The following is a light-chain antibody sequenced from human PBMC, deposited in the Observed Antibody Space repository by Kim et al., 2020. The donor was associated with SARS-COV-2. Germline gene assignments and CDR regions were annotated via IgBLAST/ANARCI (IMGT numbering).Light chain of an antibody. CDR3: QSADSSGTYQV. J-gene: IGLJ2*01. Sequence: SYELTQPPSVSVSPGQTARITCSGDALPKQYAYWYQQKPGQAPVLVIYKDSERPSGIPERFSGSSSGTTDTLTISGVQAEDEADYYCQSADSSGTYQVFGGGTQLTVL. CDR1: ALPKQY. CDR2: KDS. V-gene: IGLV3-25*03.